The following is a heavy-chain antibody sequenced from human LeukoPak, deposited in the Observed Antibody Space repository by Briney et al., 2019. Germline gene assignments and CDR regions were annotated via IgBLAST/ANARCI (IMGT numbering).Heavy chain of an antibody. V-gene: IGHV1-46*01. J-gene: IGHJ5*02. CDR2: INPSGGST. CDR3: ARAGGPKIVVPAAISWFDP. CDR1: GYTFTSYY. D-gene: IGHD2-2*01. Sequence: ASVKVSCKASGYTFTSYYMHWVRQAPGQGLERMGIINPSGGSTSYTQKFQGGVTMTRDMSTSTVYMELSSLRSEDTAVYYCARAGGPKIVVPAAISWFDPWGQGTLVTVSS.